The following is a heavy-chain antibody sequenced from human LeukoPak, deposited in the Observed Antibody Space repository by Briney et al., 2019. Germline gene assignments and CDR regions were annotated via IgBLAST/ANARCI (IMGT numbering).Heavy chain of an antibody. V-gene: IGHV3-30-3*01. CDR2: ISYDGSNK. CDR1: GFTFSSYA. D-gene: IGHD1-26*01. CDR3: ARDGELLFYSDY. Sequence: GGSLRLSCAASGFTFSSYAMHWVRQAPGKGLEWVAVISYDGSNKYYADSVKGRFTISRDNSKNTLYLQMNSLRAEDTAVYYCARDGELLFYSDYWGQGTLVTVSS. J-gene: IGHJ4*02.